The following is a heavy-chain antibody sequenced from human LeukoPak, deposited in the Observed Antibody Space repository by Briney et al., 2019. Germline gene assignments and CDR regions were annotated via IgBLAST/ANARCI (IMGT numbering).Heavy chain of an antibody. Sequence: PSETLSLTCTVSGGSISSYYWSWIRQPPGKGLEWIGYIHYSGSTNYNPSLKSRVTISVDTSKNQFSLKLSSVTAADTAVYYCARGLDTAVVDYWGQGTLVTVS. V-gene: IGHV4-59*01. CDR2: IHYSGST. CDR1: GGSISSYY. D-gene: IGHD5-18*01. CDR3: ARGLDTAVVDY. J-gene: IGHJ4*02.